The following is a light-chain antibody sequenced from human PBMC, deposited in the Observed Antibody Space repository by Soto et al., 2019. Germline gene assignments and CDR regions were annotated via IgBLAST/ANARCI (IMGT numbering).Light chain of an antibody. Sequence: EIVLTQSPATLSLSPGERATLSCRASQSVRSSLAWYQQKPGQVPRLLIYDASNRATDIPARFSGSGSGTDFTLTISSLEPEDFAVYYCQQRSNWPPNYSFDQGTKLEI. J-gene: IGKJ2*03. CDR1: QSVRSS. CDR2: DAS. V-gene: IGKV3-11*01. CDR3: QQRSNWPPNYS.